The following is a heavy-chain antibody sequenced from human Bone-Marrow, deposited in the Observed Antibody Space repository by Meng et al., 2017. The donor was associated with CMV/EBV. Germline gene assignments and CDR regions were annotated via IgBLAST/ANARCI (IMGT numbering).Heavy chain of an antibody. CDR3: ARSYYDFWSGYRNYGMDV. V-gene: IGHV4-34*01. CDR2: INHSGST. CDR1: GGSFSGYY. Sequence: SETLSLTCAVYGGSFSGYYWSRIRQPPGKGLEWIGEINHSGSTNYNPSLKSRVTISVDTSKNQFSLKLSSVTAADTAVYYCARSYYDFWSGYRNYGMDVWGQGTTVTVSS. D-gene: IGHD3-3*01. J-gene: IGHJ6*02.